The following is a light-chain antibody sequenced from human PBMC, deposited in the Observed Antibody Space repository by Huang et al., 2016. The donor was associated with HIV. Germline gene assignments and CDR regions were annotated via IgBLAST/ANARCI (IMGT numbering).Light chain of an antibody. Sequence: EIVLTQSPGTLSLSPGERATLSCRASPSIGNNYLAWYQQKPGQAPRLLIYESSSRATGIPDRFSGSGSGTDFTLTISRLEPEDFAVYYCQQYSNSRTFGQGTKVEIK. CDR2: ESS. CDR1: PSIGNNY. CDR3: QQYSNSRT. J-gene: IGKJ1*01. V-gene: IGKV3-20*01.